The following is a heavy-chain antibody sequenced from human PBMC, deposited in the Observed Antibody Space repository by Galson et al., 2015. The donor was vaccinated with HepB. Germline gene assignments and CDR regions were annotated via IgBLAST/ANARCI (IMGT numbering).Heavy chain of an antibody. D-gene: IGHD3-3*01. J-gene: IGHJ4*02. CDR2: ISSSSSYT. CDR1: GFTFSDYY. V-gene: IGHV3-11*06. Sequence: SLRLSCAASGFTFSDYYMSWTRQAPGKGLEWVSYISSSSSYTNYADSVKGRFTISRDNAKNSLYLQMNSLRAEDTAVYYCARLTAALEWLQYYFDYWGQGTLVTVSS. CDR3: ARLTAALEWLQYYFDY.